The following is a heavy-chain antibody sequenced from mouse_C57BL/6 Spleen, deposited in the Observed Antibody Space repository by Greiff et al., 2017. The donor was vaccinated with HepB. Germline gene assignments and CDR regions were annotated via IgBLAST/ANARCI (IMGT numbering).Heavy chain of an antibody. CDR3: ARRYDSSYFDY. D-gene: IGHD2-4*01. Sequence: EVKLVESGGDLVKPGGSLKLSCAASGFTFSSYGMSWVRQTPDKRLEWVATISSGGSYTYYPDSVKGRFTISRDNAKNTLYLQMSSLKSEDTAMYYCARRYDSSYFDYWGQGTTLTVSS. J-gene: IGHJ2*01. CDR2: ISSGGSYT. CDR1: GFTFSSYG. V-gene: IGHV5-6*02.